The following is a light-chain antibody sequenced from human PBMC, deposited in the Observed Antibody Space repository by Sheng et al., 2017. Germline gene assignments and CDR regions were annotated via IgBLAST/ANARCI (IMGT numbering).Light chain of an antibody. CDR2: AAS. V-gene: IGKV1-39*01. CDR3: QQSYSIPYT. J-gene: IGKJ2*01. Sequence: DIQMTQSPSSLSASVGDRVTVTCRASQTIATYVNWYQQKPGRAPKLLIYAASILQSGVPSRFSGSGSGSDFSLSISSLQSEDFATYYCQQSYSIPYTFGQGTKLEI. CDR1: QTIATY.